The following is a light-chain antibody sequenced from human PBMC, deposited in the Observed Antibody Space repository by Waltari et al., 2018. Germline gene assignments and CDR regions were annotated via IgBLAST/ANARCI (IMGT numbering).Light chain of an antibody. J-gene: IGLJ2*01. CDR3: HAWDTNTAV. CDR2: EDY. V-gene: IGLV3-1*01. Sequence: SYELSQTPSVSVSPGQTATITCSGASLGAKDVSWYQQKAGQSPVRVIYEDYKRPAGIPERFSGSSSGNRATLTISGTQAMDEADYYCHAWDTNTAVFGGGTKVTVL. CDR1: SLGAKD.